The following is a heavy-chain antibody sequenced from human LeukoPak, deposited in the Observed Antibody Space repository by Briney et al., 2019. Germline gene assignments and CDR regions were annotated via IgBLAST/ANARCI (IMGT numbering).Heavy chain of an antibody. CDR2: IYYSGST. V-gene: IGHV4-30-4*01. Sequence: SETLSLTCTVAGGSISSGDYYWSWIRQPPGKGLEWIGYIYYSGSTYYNPSLKSRVTISVDTSKNQLSLKLSSVTAADTAVYYCARAPKYCSSTSCYEDYFDYWGQGTLVTVSS. J-gene: IGHJ4*02. CDR1: GGSISSGDYY. D-gene: IGHD2-2*01. CDR3: ARAPKYCSSTSCYEDYFDY.